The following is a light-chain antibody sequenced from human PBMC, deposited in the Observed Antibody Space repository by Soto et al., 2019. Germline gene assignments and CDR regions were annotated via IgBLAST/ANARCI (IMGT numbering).Light chain of an antibody. CDR2: GAS. V-gene: IGKV3-20*01. Sequence: DIVLTQSPGTLSLSPGERATLSCRASQSVSSNLAWYQQKPGQAPRLLIYGASSRATDIPDRFSGSGSGTDFTLTIRRLGPEDSVVYYCRQYGSSPFTFGPGTKVDIK. CDR3: RQYGSSPFT. J-gene: IGKJ3*01. CDR1: QSVSSN.